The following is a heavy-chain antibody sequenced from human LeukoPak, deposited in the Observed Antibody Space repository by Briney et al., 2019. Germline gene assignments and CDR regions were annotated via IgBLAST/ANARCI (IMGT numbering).Heavy chain of an antibody. V-gene: IGHV4-34*01. CDR2: INHSGST. J-gene: IGHJ4*02. CDR3: ARGRGRYYGSGSYQKHIYFDY. D-gene: IGHD3-10*01. Sequence: SETLSLTCAVYGGSFSGYYWSWIRQPPGKGLEWIGEINHSGSTNYNPSLKSRVTISVDTSKNQFSLKLSSVTAADTAAYYCARGRGRYYGSGSYQKHIYFDYWGQGTLVTVSS. CDR1: GGSFSGYY.